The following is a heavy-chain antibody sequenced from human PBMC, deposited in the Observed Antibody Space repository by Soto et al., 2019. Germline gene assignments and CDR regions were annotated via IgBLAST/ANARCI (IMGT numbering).Heavy chain of an antibody. J-gene: IGHJ4*02. CDR3: ARDDRVRIVGATTDY. D-gene: IGHD1-26*01. V-gene: IGHV3-30-3*01. Sequence: QVQLVESGGGVVQPGRSLRLSCAASGFTFSSYAMHWVRQAPGKGLEWVAVISYDGSNKYYADSVKGRFTISRDNSKNTVYLQMNSLRAEDTAVYYCARDDRVRIVGATTDYWGQGTLVTVSS. CDR2: ISYDGSNK. CDR1: GFTFSSYA.